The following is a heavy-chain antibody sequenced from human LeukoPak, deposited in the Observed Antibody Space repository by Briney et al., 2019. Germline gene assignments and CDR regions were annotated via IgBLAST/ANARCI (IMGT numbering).Heavy chain of an antibody. D-gene: IGHD3-9*01. CDR1: GGSISSYY. J-gene: IGHJ4*02. CDR3: ARAPGYFARSSSLYFDY. V-gene: IGHV4-59*01. CDR2: IYYSGST. Sequence: PSETLSLTCTVSGGSISSYYWSWIRQSPGKGLGWIGYIYYSGSTNYNPSLKGRVTISVDTSKNQFSLKLSSVTAADTAVYYCARAPGYFARSSSLYFDYWGQGTLVTVSS.